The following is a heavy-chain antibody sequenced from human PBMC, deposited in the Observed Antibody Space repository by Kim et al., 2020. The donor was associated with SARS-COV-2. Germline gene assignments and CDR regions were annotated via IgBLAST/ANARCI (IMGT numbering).Heavy chain of an antibody. CDR2: IGTSDTYT. V-gene: IGHV3-11*05. J-gene: IGHJ4*02. CDR1: GFTFSDYY. D-gene: IGHD2-15*01. Sequence: GGSLRLSCAASGFTFSDYYMSWIRQAPGKGLEWVSHIGTSDTYTNYADPVKGRFTISRDNAKNSLYLQMNSLRAEDTALYYCARVAYCSGGTCSSRPIDYWGQGTLVTVSS. CDR3: ARVAYCSGGTCSSRPIDY.